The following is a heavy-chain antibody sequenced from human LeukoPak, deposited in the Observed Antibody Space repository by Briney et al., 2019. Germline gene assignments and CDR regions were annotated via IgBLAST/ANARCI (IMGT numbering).Heavy chain of an antibody. V-gene: IGHV3-48*01. CDR3: ARDGNNKYSSGWTDY. CDR1: EFTSSSYA. CDR2: ISSSSSSI. J-gene: IGHJ4*02. Sequence: GGSLRLSCAASEFTSSSYAMSWVRQAPGKGLEWVSYISSSSSSIYYADSVKGRFTSSRDNAKNSLYLQMNSPRAEDTAVYYCARDGNNKYSSGWTDYWGQGTLVTVSS. D-gene: IGHD6-19*01.